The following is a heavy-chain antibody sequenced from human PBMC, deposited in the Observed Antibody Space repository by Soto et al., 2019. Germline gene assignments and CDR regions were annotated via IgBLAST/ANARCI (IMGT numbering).Heavy chain of an antibody. CDR1: GDSVSSGDYH. Sequence: PSETLSLTXTVSGDSVSSGDYHWSWIRQAPGKGLEWIGYIYNGGNTYYRPSLESRINMSLDATKNSYSLRLSSVTAADTAVYYCARAPVGMDTISFFDYWGQGKLVTVSS. CDR3: ARAPVGMDTISFFDY. V-gene: IGHV4-30-4*01. J-gene: IGHJ4*02. D-gene: IGHD3-3*01. CDR2: IYNGGNT.